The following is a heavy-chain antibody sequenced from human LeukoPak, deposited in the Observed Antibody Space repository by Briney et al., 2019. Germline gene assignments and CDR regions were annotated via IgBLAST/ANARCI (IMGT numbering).Heavy chain of an antibody. D-gene: IGHD3-10*01. CDR3: AKGSQMVAEELDY. CDR1: GFTFSSYA. CDR2: ISGSGGST. Sequence: GGSLRLSCAASGFTFSSYAMIWVRQAPGKGLEWVSAISGSGGSTYYADSVKGRFTISRDNSKNTLYPQMNSLRAEDTAVYYCAKGSQMVAEELDYWGQGTLVTVSS. V-gene: IGHV3-23*01. J-gene: IGHJ4*02.